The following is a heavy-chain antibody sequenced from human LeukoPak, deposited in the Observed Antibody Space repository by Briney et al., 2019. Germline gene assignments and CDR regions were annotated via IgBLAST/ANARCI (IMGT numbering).Heavy chain of an antibody. CDR1: GFTFDDYA. V-gene: IGHV3-9*01. CDR2: ISWNSGSI. J-gene: IGHJ6*02. Sequence: GGSLRLSCAASGFTFDDYAMHWVRQAPGKGLEWVSGISWNSGSIGYADSVKGRFTISRDNAKNSLYLQMNSLRAEETALYYCAKVLADYYYYYGMDVWGQGTTVTVSS. CDR3: AKVLADYYYYYGMDV.